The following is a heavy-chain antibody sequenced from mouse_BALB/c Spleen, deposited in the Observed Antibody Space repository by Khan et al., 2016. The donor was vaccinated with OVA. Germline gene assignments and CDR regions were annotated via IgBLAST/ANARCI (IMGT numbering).Heavy chain of an antibody. CDR2: IWAGGST. V-gene: IGHV2-9*02. J-gene: IGHJ3*01. CDR1: GFSLTSYG. Sequence: VQLQESGPGLVAPSQTLSITCTASGFSLTSYGVHWVRQPPGKGLEWLGVIWAGGSTNHYSALMSRLSISKDNSKRQVFLKMNSLQTDDTAMYYCARAFYYGAWFAYWGQGTLVTVSA. D-gene: IGHD1-1*01. CDR3: ARAFYYGAWFAY.